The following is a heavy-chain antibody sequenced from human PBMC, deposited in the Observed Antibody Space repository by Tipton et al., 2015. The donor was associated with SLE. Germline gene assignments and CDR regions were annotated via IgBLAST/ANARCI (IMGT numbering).Heavy chain of an antibody. CDR3: ATGRTRFSGYTCSNAVDV. J-gene: IGHJ3*01. V-gene: IGHV4-59*01. Sequence: TLSLTCTVSDGPISNFHSSWIRQSPGKGLERIGNIYYSGSTNFNPSLKSQVTISIETSRNQFFLSLRSVTAADTAVYDCATGRTRFSGYTCSNAVDVWGQRTVVSV. D-gene: IGHD3-22*01. CDR2: IYYSGST. CDR1: DGPISNFH.